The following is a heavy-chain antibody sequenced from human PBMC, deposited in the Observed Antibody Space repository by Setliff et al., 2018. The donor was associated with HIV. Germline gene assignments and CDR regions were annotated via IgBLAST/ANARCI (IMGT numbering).Heavy chain of an antibody. D-gene: IGHD1-26*01. Sequence: SETLSLTCTVSGGSISGFYWNWIRQSAGKGLQWIGRIYDSGSTYYNPSLKSRVIISVDTSKNQFSLKLNSVTAADTAIYYCARAGMGALRSLFDYWGQGTLVTVSS. J-gene: IGHJ4*02. CDR2: IYDSGST. CDR3: ARAGMGALRSLFDY. CDR1: GGSISGFY. V-gene: IGHV4-4*07.